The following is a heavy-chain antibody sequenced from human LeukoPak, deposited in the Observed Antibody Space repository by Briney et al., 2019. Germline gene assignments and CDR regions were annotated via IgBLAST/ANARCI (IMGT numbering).Heavy chain of an antibody. CDR3: ARGQGTVTTH. Sequence: GGSLRLSCAVSGFTVSSNYMSWVRQPPGKGLEWVSVIYSGGSTYYADSVKGRFTISRHDSRDTLYLQMNSLRVEDTAVYYCARGQGTVTTHWGQGTLVTVSS. CDR1: GFTVSSNY. J-gene: IGHJ4*02. V-gene: IGHV3-53*04. D-gene: IGHD4-17*01. CDR2: IYSGGST.